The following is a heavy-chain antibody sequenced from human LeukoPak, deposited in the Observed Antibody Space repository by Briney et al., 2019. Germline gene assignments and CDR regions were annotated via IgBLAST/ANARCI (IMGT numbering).Heavy chain of an antibody. Sequence: SVKVSCKASGGTFSSYTISWVRQAPGQGLEWMGRIIPILGIANYAQKFQGRVTITADKSTSTAYVELSSLRSEDTAVYYCARGGWQLANLDYWGQGTLVTVSS. CDR2: IIPILGIA. CDR1: GGTFSSYT. V-gene: IGHV1-69*02. J-gene: IGHJ4*02. D-gene: IGHD6-6*01. CDR3: ARGGWQLANLDY.